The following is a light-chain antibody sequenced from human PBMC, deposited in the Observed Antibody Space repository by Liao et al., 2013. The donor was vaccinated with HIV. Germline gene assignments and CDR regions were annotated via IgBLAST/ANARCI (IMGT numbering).Light chain of an antibody. CDR3: QAGDSGTAYV. CDR2: QDN. V-gene: IGLV3-1*01. J-gene: IGLJ1*01. CDR1: TLGDKY. Sequence: YDLTQPPSMSVSPGQTASVTCSGDTLGDKYVCWYQQKPGQSPVLVIYQDNKRPFGIPERFSGSNSENTATLTISGTQAMDEADYYCQAGDSGTAYVFGTGTKVTVL.